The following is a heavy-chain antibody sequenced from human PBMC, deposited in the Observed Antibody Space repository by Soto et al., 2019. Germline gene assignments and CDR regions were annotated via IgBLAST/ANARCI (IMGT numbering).Heavy chain of an antibody. Sequence: PGESLKISCKGSGYSFTSYWISWVRQMPGKGLEWMGRIDPSDSYTNYSPSFQGHVTISADKSISTAYLQWSSLKASDTAMYYCARHVLPAAAGTTDHYYYYGMDVWGQGTTVTVSS. J-gene: IGHJ6*02. V-gene: IGHV5-10-1*01. CDR3: ARHVLPAAAGTTDHYYYYGMDV. D-gene: IGHD6-13*01. CDR2: IDPSDSYT. CDR1: GYSFTSYW.